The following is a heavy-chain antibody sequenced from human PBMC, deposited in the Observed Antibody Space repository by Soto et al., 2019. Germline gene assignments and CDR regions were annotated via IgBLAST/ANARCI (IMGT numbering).Heavy chain of an antibody. CDR3: ARGSGMVGATDLDY. Sequence: PSETLSLTCAVSGYSISSGYCWGWIRQPPGKGLEWIGSIYHSGSTYYNPSLKSRVTISVDTSKNQFSLKLSSVTAADTAVYYCARGSGMVGATDLDYWGQGTLVTV. J-gene: IGHJ4*02. CDR1: GYSISSGYC. D-gene: IGHD1-26*01. CDR2: IYHSGST. V-gene: IGHV4-38-2*01.